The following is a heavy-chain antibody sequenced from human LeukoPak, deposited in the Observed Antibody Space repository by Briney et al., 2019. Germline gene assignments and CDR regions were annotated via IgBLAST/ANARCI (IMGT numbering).Heavy chain of an antibody. Sequence: PSETLSLTCAVSGASISTHYWSWIRQPPGKGLEWIGYISYSGSTNYNPSLKSRVTISLDMSTNHLSLEKSSVTAADTAVYYCGRGERLSPDYWGQGTLVTVSS. V-gene: IGHV4-59*11. D-gene: IGHD3-3*01. CDR1: GASISTHY. CDR3: GRGERLSPDY. J-gene: IGHJ4*02. CDR2: ISYSGST.